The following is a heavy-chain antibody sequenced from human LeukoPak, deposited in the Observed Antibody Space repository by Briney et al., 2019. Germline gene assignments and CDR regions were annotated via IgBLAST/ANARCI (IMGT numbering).Heavy chain of an antibody. CDR3: ARYSGYDYVGYFDY. J-gene: IGHJ4*02. D-gene: IGHD5-12*01. CDR1: GGTFSSYA. V-gene: IGHV1-69*05. Sequence: ASVKVSCKASGGTFSSYAISWVRQAPGQGLEWMGGIIPIFGTASYAQKFQGRVTVTTDESTSTAYMELSSLRSEDTAVYYCARYSGYDYVGYFDYWGQGTLVTVSS. CDR2: IIPIFGTA.